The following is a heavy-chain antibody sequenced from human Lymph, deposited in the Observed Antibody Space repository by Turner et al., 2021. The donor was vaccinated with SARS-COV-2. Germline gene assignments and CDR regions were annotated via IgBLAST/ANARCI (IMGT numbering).Heavy chain of an antibody. V-gene: IGHV3-30*18. CDR1: GFTFSGYG. Sequence: QVQLVESGGGVVQPGRSLSLSCAASGFTFSGYGMHWVRQAPGKGLEWVAVISYDGNNEHCADSVKGRFTISRDNSKNTLYLQMNRLRPDDTAVYYCAKDLSAGDYYYYYGMDVWGQGTTVTVSS. J-gene: IGHJ6*02. D-gene: IGHD3-10*01. CDR2: ISYDGNNE. CDR3: AKDLSAGDYYYYYGMDV.